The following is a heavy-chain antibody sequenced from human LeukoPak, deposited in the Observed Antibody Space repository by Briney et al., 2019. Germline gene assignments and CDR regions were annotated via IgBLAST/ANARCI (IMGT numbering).Heavy chain of an antibody. D-gene: IGHD3-22*01. CDR3: ARPYYYDSRIDP. Sequence: PSETLSLTCTVSGGSISSGGYYWSWIRQHPGKGLEWIGYINYSGSTYYNPSLKSRVTMSADTSKNQLSLKLSSVTAADTAVYYCARPYYYDSRIDPWGQGILVTVSS. CDR2: INYSGST. V-gene: IGHV4-30-4*08. CDR1: GGSISSGGYY. J-gene: IGHJ5*02.